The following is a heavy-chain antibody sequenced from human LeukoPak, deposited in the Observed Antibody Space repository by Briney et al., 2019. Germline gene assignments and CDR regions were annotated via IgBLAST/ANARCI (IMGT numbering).Heavy chain of an antibody. CDR3: ARHAKAYGSSCDY. Sequence: PGESLRISCKGSGYSFTTYWISWVRQMPGKGLEWMGRIDPSDSYTNYSPSFQGHVTISADKSFSTAYLQWTSLKASDTAMYYCARHAKAYGSSCDYWGQGTPVTVSS. D-gene: IGHD6-13*01. J-gene: IGHJ4*02. CDR1: GYSFTTYW. CDR2: IDPSDSYT. V-gene: IGHV5-10-1*01.